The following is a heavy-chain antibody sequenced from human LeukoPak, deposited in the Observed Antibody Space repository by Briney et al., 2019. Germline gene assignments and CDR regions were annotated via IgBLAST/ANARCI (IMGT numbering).Heavy chain of an antibody. V-gene: IGHV3-48*02. J-gene: IGHJ4*02. Sequence: PGGSLRLSCAASGFTFSSYSMNWVRQAPGKGLEWVSYISSSSSSTIYYADSVKGRFTISRDNAKNSLYLQMNSLRDEDTAVYYCAGDLSYGYQNPCDYWGQGTLVTVSS. CDR3: AGDLSYGYQNPCDY. CDR2: ISSSSSSTI. D-gene: IGHD5-18*01. CDR1: GFTFSSYS.